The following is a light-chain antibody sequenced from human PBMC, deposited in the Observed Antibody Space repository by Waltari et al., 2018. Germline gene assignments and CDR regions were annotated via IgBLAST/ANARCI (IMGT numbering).Light chain of an antibody. J-gene: IGKJ3*01. CDR3: QQSYSTPRIT. CDR1: QSIISY. Sequence: DIQMTHTISSLSASLGDRVTITCRASQSIISYLNWYQQKPGKAPKLLIYAASSLQSGVPSSFIVSGYGTDFTLTISSLQPEDFATYYCQQSYSTPRITFGPGTKVYIK. V-gene: IGKV1-39*01. CDR2: AAS.